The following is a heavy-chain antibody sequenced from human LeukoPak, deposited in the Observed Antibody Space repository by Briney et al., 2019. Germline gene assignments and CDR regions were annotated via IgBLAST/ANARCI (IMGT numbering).Heavy chain of an antibody. J-gene: IGHJ4*02. CDR3: AKSGDYDSSGYCDY. V-gene: IGHV3-30*18. CDR2: ISYDGSNK. Sequence: GGSLRLSCAASGLTFSSYGMHWVRQALGKGLEWVAVISYDGSNKYYADSVKGRFTISRDNSKNTLYLQMNSLRAEDTAVYYCAKSGDYDSSGYCDYWGQGTLVTVSS. CDR1: GLTFSSYG. D-gene: IGHD3-22*01.